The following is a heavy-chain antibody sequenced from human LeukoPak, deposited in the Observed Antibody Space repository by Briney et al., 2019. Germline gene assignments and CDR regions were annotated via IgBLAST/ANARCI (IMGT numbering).Heavy chain of an antibody. D-gene: IGHD6-13*01. CDR2: ISGSGGST. J-gene: IGHJ4*02. CDR1: GFTFSSYA. V-gene: IGHV3-23*01. Sequence: PGGSLRLSCAASGFTFSSYAMSWVRQAPGKGLEWVSAISGSGGSTYYADSVKGRFTISRDNSKNTLYLQMNSLRAEDTAVYYCAKMSSSWHLGFVDYWDQGTLVTVSS. CDR3: AKMSSSWHLGFVDY.